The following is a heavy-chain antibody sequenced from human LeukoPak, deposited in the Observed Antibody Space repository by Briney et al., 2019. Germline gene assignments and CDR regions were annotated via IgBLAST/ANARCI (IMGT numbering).Heavy chain of an antibody. CDR1: GFTFSIYA. D-gene: IGHD3-10*01. J-gene: IGHJ4*02. CDR3: ARGGSGGYYPYYFDY. Sequence: GRSLRLSCVASGFTFSIYAVHWVRQAPGKGLEWVAVISYDGTNKYYADSVKGRFTISRDNSKNTLYLQMTSLRAEDTAVYYCARGGSGGYYPYYFDYWGQGNVVTVSS. CDR2: ISYDGTNK. V-gene: IGHV3-30-3*01.